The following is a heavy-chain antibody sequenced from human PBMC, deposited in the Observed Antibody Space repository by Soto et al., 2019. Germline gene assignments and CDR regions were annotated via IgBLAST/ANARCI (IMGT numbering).Heavy chain of an antibody. CDR3: VKQRGSGKTYYYHMDV. CDR1: GFSFNTYA. J-gene: IGHJ6*02. CDR2: INYSGSTT. Sequence: EVQLLESGGGLVQPGGSLRLSCETSGFSFNTYAMTWVRQAPGMGLEWVAVINYSGSTTFHAQSVKGRFTISRDNSRNTVFLQMDSLRAEDTAVYYCVKQRGSGKTYYYHMDVWGLGTTVIVSS. D-gene: IGHD3-10*01. V-gene: IGHV3-23*01.